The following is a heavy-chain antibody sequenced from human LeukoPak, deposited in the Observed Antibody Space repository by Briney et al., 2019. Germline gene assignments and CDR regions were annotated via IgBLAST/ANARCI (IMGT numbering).Heavy chain of an antibody. J-gene: IGHJ3*02. D-gene: IGHD5-12*01. V-gene: IGHV3-30-3*01. CDR1: GVAFSSYA. Sequence: GRALRLSCVASGVAFSSYAMHWVRQAPGKGLEWVAIISYDGSNKYYADSVKGRFTISRDNSKNTLYLQMNSLRAEDTAVYYCARDQNSGYDLEAFDIWGQGTMVTVSS. CDR2: ISYDGSNK. CDR3: ARDQNSGYDLEAFDI.